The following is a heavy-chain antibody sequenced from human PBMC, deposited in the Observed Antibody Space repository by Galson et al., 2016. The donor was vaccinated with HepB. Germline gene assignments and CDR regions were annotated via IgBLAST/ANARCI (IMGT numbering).Heavy chain of an antibody. CDR2: ISWNSDSI. D-gene: IGHD2-2*01. CDR3: AKSDCSSTSCFPDY. J-gene: IGHJ4*02. V-gene: IGHV3-9*01. CDR1: GFTFGHYA. Sequence: SLRLSCAASGFTFGHYAMHWVRQAPGKGLEWVSGISWNSDSIGYADSVKGRFTISRDNAKNSLYLQMNSLRAEDTALYYCAKSDCSSTSCFPDYWGQGTLFTVSS.